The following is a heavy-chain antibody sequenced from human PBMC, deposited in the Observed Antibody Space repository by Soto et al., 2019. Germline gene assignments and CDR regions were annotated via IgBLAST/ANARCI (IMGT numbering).Heavy chain of an antibody. J-gene: IGHJ6*02. CDR1: GGSISSGGYY. D-gene: IGHD3-10*01. CDR3: ARDRQANYYGSGSYGTYYYYGMDV. CDR2: IYYSGST. V-gene: IGHV4-31*03. Sequence: QVQLQESGPGLVKPSQTLSLTCTVSGGSISSGGYYWSWIRQHPGKGLEWIGYIYYSGSTYYNPSLKSRVIISVDTSKNTLSMKLSSVTAAVTVVYYCARDRQANYYGSGSYGTYYYYGMDVWGQGTTVTVSS.